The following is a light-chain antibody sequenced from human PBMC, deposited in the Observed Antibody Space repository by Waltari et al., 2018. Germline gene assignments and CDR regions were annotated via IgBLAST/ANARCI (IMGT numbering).Light chain of an antibody. Sequence: DIQMTQSPSSLSASVGARVTLPCRASQGISNSLAWYQQKPGKAPKLLLYAASRLESGVPSRFSGSGSGTDYTLTISSLQPEDFATYYCQQYYSTPLFGGGTKVEIK. CDR3: QQYYSTPL. CDR2: AAS. CDR1: QGISNS. V-gene: IGKV1-NL1*01. J-gene: IGKJ4*01.